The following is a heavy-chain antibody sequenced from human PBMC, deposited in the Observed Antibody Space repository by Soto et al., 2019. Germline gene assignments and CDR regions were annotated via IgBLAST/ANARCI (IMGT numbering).Heavy chain of an antibody. D-gene: IGHD2-21*02. CDR3: ARERTYQMFGDDALDI. V-gene: IGHV4-4*07. Sequence: QGQLQESGPGLVSPSETLSLTCTVSGGSLNNYNWKWIRQSAGTGLEWLGRSYSSGKTDYNPPLKSRVTMSQDTFNNQVPLKVTSVTAADTAMDYCARERTYQMFGDDALDILGRGTMVTGSS. CDR2: SYSSGKT. CDR1: GGSLNNYN. J-gene: IGHJ3*02.